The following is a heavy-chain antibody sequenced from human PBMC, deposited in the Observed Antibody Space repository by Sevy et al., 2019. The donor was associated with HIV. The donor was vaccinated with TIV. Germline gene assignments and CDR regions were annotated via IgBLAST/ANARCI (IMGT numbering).Heavy chain of an antibody. Sequence: GGSLRLSFSGSGFIFSDYYMSWIRQAPGRGLEWVSYIRGSGITYYADSVEGRFTISRDNARNSLYLQMNSLRADDTAVYYCARDPLLGIAREVARGGYWGQGTLVTVSS. V-gene: IGHV3-11*01. CDR1: GFIFSDYY. D-gene: IGHD2-2*03. CDR2: IRGSGIT. CDR3: ARDPLLGIAREVARGGY. J-gene: IGHJ4*02.